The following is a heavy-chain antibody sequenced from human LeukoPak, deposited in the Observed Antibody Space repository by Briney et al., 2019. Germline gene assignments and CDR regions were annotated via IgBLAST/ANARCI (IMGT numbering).Heavy chain of an antibody. CDR2: IRYDGSNK. Sequence: GGSLRLSCAASGFTFSSYGMHWVRQAPGKGLEWVAFIRYDGSNKYYADSVKGRFTISRDNSKNTPYLQMNSLRAEDTAVYYCAKGPFWSGYYRVDYWGQGTLVTVS. J-gene: IGHJ4*02. CDR3: AKGPFWSGYYRVDY. CDR1: GFTFSSYG. V-gene: IGHV3-30*02. D-gene: IGHD3-3*01.